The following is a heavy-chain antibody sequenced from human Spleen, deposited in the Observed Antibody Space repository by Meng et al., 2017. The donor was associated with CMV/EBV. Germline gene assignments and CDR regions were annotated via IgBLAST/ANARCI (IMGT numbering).Heavy chain of an antibody. Sequence: ASVKVSCKASGYTFTSYDINWVRQATGQVLEWMGWMNPNSGNTGYAQKFQGRVTMIRNTSISTAYMELNSLKSEDTAVYYCAREYTNLYGMDVWGQGTTVTVSS. J-gene: IGHJ6*02. D-gene: IGHD1-1*01. CDR1: GYTFTSYD. V-gene: IGHV1-8*01. CDR3: AREYTNLYGMDV. CDR2: MNPNSGNT.